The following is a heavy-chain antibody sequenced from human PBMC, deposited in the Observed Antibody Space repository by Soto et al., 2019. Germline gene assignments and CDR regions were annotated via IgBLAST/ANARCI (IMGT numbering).Heavy chain of an antibody. Sequence: GSLILSCAASGFTFSSYWMSWVRQAPGKGLEWVANIKQDGSEKYYVDSVKGRFTISRDNAKNSLYLQMNSLRAEDTAVYYCARDQGAGVLLWFGEINYWGQGTLVTVSS. CDR2: IKQDGSEK. V-gene: IGHV3-7*03. CDR1: GFTFSSYW. D-gene: IGHD3-10*01. CDR3: ARDQGAGVLLWFGEINY. J-gene: IGHJ4*02.